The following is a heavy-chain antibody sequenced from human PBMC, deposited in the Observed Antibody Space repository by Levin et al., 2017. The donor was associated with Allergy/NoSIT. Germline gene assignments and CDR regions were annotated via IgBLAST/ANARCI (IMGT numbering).Heavy chain of an antibody. CDR1: GFTFNNYW. Sequence: LSLTCAASGFTFNNYWMTWVRQAPGKGLEWVANIMEDGSEKYYLDSVKGRFTISRDNSKNSVYLQMNSLRVEDTAIYYCARGAWDCGIADCLNNCWGQGALVTVSS. CDR3: ARGAWDCGIADCLNNC. J-gene: IGHJ4*02. V-gene: IGHV3-7*03. CDR2: IMEDGSEK. D-gene: IGHD2-21*01.